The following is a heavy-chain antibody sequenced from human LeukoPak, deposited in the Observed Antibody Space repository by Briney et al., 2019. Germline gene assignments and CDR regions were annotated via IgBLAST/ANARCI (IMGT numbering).Heavy chain of an antibody. CDR1: GYTFTSYY. D-gene: IGHD3-9*01. J-gene: IGHJ6*03. CDR3: ASAFDPDYDILTGYYYYYYMDV. Sequence: ASVKVSCKASGYTFTSYYMHWVRQAPGQGLEWMGIINPSGGSTSYAQKFQGRVTMTRDTSTSTVYMELSSLRSDDTAVYYCASAFDPDYDILTGYYYYYYMDVWGKGTTVTVSS. V-gene: IGHV1-46*01. CDR2: INPSGGST.